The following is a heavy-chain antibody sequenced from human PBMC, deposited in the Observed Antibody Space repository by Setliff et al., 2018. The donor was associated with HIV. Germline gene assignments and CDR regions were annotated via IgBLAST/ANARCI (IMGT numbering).Heavy chain of an antibody. CDR2: IPPGGGT. Sequence: SETLSLTCDVFGYSISNGHYWAWIRQPPGEGLEWIGSIPPGGGTKYNPSLKSRVTVSLDMSKNQFSLKLNSLTAADTGVYYCATFFVSTATTQDYWGQGTLVTVSS. D-gene: IGHD4-17*01. V-gene: IGHV4-38-2*01. CDR3: ATFFVSTATTQDY. CDR1: GYSISNGHY. J-gene: IGHJ4*02.